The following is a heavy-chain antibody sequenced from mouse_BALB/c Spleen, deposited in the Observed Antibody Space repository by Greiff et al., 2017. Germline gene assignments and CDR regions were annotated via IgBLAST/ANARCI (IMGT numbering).Heavy chain of an antibody. Sequence: EVQLQESGPELVKPGASVKISCKASGYTFTDYNMHWVKQSHGKSLEWIGYIYPYNGGTGYNQKFKSKATLAVDNSSSTAYMELRSLTSEDSAVYYCARNYYGSSFAYWGQGTLVTVSA. D-gene: IGHD1-1*01. CDR2: IYPYNGGT. CDR3: ARNYYGSSFAY. CDR1: GYTFTDYN. J-gene: IGHJ3*01. V-gene: IGHV1S29*02.